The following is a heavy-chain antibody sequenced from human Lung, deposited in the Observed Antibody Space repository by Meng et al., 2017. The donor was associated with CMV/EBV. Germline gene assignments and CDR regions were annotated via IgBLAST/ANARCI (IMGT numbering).Heavy chain of an antibody. Sequence: LTCAASGFTFNSYAMNWVRQAPGKGLEWVSYIGETSSYIYYADSVKGRFTISRDNANNSLYLQMSSLRAEDTALYYCVRDWKYSWGQGTLVTVSS. D-gene: IGHD1-1*01. CDR1: GFTFNSYA. CDR3: VRDWKYS. V-gene: IGHV3-21*01. CDR2: IGETSSYI. J-gene: IGHJ4*02.